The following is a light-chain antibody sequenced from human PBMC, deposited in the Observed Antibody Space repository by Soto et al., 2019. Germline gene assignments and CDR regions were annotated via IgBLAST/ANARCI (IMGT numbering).Light chain of an antibody. V-gene: IGLV2-14*01. CDR3: SSYSSGSTLGV. J-gene: IGLJ3*02. Sequence: QSVLTQPPSASGTPGQRVTISCSGSSSNVGSNTVSWYQQLPGKVPQLIIYEVNNRPSGVSNRFSGSKSGNTASLTISGLQAEDEAVYYCSSYSSGSTLGVFGGGTKVTVL. CDR1: SSNVGSNT. CDR2: EVN.